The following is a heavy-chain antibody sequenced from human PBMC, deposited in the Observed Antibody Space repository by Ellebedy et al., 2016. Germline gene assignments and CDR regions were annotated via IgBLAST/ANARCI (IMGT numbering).Heavy chain of an antibody. Sequence: GGSLRLSXTASGFTFGDYAMSWFRQAPGKGLEWVGFIRSKAYGGTTEYAASVKGRFTISRDDSKSIAYLQMNSLKTEDTAVYYCSTVVVPAAMRPYYYYGMDVWGQGTTVTVSS. CDR1: GFTFGDYA. J-gene: IGHJ6*02. CDR3: STVVVPAAMRPYYYYGMDV. D-gene: IGHD2-2*01. V-gene: IGHV3-49*03. CDR2: IRSKAYGGTT.